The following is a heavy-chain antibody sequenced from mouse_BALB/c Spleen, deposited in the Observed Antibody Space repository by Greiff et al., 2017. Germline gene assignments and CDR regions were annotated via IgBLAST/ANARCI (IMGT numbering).Heavy chain of an antibody. CDR1: GYTFTSYD. Sequence: QVQLQQSGPELVKPGALVKISCKASGYTFTSYDINWVKQRPGKGLEWIGWIYPGDGGTEYNEKFKGKATLTADKSSSTANMQLSSLSSETSAVYVFARGGLGGYCVLAFWGEGTLVTVSA. V-gene: IGHV1S56*01. CDR2: IYPGDGGT. J-gene: IGHJ3*01. CDR3: ARGGLGGYCVLAF. D-gene: IGHD2-3*01.